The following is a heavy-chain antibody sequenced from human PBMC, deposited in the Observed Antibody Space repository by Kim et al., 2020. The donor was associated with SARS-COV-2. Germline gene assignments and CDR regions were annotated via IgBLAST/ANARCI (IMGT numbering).Heavy chain of an antibody. V-gene: IGHV3-13*04. CDR2: IGTAGDT. D-gene: IGHD1-20*01. CDR1: GFTFSSYD. CDR3: ARAPGRIRGGLGAFDI. Sequence: GGSLRLSCAASGFTFSSYDMHWVRQATGKGLEWVSAIGTAGDTYYPGSVKGRFTISRENAKNSLYLQMNSLRAGDTAVYYCARAPGRIRGGLGAFDIWGQGTMVTVSS. J-gene: IGHJ3*02.